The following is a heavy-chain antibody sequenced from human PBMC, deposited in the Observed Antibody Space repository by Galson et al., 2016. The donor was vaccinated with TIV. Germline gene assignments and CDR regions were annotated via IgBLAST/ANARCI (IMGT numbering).Heavy chain of an antibody. CDR2: TYYRSKWYS. CDR1: GDSVSSNRTA. J-gene: IGHJ3*02. Sequence: CAISGDSVSSNRTAWNWIRQSPARGLEWLGRTYYRSKWYSNYEVSLKGRININSDTSKNQFSLQLNSVSPADTAVYYCVRGREVSSSGWFGNCFAFDIWGLGTLVTVSS. D-gene: IGHD6-19*01. V-gene: IGHV6-1*01. CDR3: VRGREVSSSGWFGNCFAFDI.